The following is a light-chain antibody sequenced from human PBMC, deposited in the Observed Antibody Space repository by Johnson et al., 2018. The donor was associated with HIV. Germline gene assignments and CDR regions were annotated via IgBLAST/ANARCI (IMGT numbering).Light chain of an antibody. CDR2: DNH. CDR1: SSNIGNNY. J-gene: IGLJ1*01. Sequence: QSVLTQPPSVSAAPGQKVTISCSGSSSNIGNNYVSWYQQLPGTAPKLLISDNHKRPSGIPDRFSGSKSGTSATLAITGLQAGDEADYYCGTWDSSLSTYVFGSGTKVTVL. CDR3: GTWDSSLSTYV. V-gene: IGLV1-51*01.